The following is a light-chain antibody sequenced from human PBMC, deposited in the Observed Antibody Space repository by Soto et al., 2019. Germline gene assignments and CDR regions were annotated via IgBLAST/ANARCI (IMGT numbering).Light chain of an antibody. CDR3: AAWDDSLDVLI. CDR2: NIN. CDR1: SSNIGSNT. Sequence: SVLTQPPSASGTPGQRVTVSCSGSSSNIGSNTVNWYQHLPGTAPKLLIYNINQRPSGVPDRFSGSKSGTSASLAISGLQSEDEADYFCAAWDDSLDVLIFGGGT. V-gene: IGLV1-44*01. J-gene: IGLJ2*01.